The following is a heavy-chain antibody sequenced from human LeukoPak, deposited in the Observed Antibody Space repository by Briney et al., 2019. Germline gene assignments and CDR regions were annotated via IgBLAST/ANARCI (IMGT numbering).Heavy chain of an antibody. J-gene: IGHJ4*02. CDR3: ARDRITMVRGVIRRYFDY. CDR2: IYSGGST. D-gene: IGHD3-10*01. V-gene: IGHV3-53*01. Sequence: GGSLRLSCAASGFTVSSNYMSWVRQAQGKGLEWVSVIYSGGSTYYADSVKGRFTISRDNSKNTLYLQMNSLRAEDTAVYYCARDRITMVRGVIRRYFDYWGQGTLVTVSS. CDR1: GFTVSSNY.